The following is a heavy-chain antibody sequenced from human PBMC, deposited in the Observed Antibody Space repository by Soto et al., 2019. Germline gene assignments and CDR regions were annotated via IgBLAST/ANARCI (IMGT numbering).Heavy chain of an antibody. J-gene: IGHJ6*02. Sequence: LRLSCAASGFTFDNYGMSWVRQAPGKGLEWIGAITGAGGSTYNADSVKGRFTISRDNSKKTVYLQVDSLRVEDTAVYYCAKGHSDSFGNYDYFGMDVWGQGTTVTVSS. D-gene: IGHD4-4*01. CDR1: GFTFDNYG. V-gene: IGHV3-23*01. CDR3: AKGHSDSFGNYDYFGMDV. CDR2: ITGAGGST.